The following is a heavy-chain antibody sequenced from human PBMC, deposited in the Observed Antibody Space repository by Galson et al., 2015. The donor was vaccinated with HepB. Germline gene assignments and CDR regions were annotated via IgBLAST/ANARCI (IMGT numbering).Heavy chain of an antibody. Sequence: SVKVSCKASGYTFTSYAMHWVCQAPGQRLEWMGWINAGNGNTKYSQKFQGRVTITRDTSASTAYMELSSLRSEDTAVYYCARPYSSGRYFDYWGQGTLVTVSS. V-gene: IGHV1-3*01. D-gene: IGHD6-19*01. CDR3: ARPYSSGRYFDY. CDR1: GYTFTSYA. CDR2: INAGNGNT. J-gene: IGHJ4*02.